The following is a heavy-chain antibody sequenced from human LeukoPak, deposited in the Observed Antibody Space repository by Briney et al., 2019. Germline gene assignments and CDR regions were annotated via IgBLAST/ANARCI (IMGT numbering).Heavy chain of an antibody. Sequence: GGSLRLSCAASGFTFSIYAMTWVRRAPGKGLEWVAALSATDGSAPYAASVKGRLNISRDNSKNTLYLQMNRMRADDTAVYYCANARIEALGTGAFDVWGQGTMVTVSS. CDR2: LSATDGSA. V-gene: IGHV3-23*01. D-gene: IGHD6-13*01. CDR3: ANARIEALGTGAFDV. CDR1: GFTFSIYA. J-gene: IGHJ3*01.